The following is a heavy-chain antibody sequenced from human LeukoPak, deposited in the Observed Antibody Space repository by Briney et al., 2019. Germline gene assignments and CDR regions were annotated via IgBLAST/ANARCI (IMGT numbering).Heavy chain of an antibody. CDR3: AKDFEGTAMVIREPDDY. Sequence: GGSLRLSCAASGFTFSSYAMSWVRQAPGKGLEWVSAISGSGGSTYYADSVKGRFTISRDNSKNTLYLQMNSLRAEDTAVYYCAKDFEGTAMVIREPDDYWGQGTLVTVSS. D-gene: IGHD5-18*01. CDR2: ISGSGGST. V-gene: IGHV3-23*01. CDR1: GFTFSSYA. J-gene: IGHJ4*02.